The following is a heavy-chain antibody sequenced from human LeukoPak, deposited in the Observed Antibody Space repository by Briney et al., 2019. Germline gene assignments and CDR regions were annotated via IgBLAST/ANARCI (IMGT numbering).Heavy chain of an antibody. D-gene: IGHD2-2*01. CDR2: IYYSGST. V-gene: IGHV4-39*01. CDR1: GGSISSSSYY. CDR3: ASSLGYCSSTDCYGDY. J-gene: IGHJ4*02. Sequence: SETLSLTCTVSGGSISSSSYYWGWIRQPPGKGLEWIGSIYYSGSTYYNPSLKSRVTISVDTSKNQFSLKLGSVTAADTAVYYCASSLGYCSSTDCYGDYWGQGTLVTVSS.